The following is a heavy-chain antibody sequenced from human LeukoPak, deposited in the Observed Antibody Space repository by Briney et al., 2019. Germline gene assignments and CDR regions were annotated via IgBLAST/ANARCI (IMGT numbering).Heavy chain of an antibody. Sequence: SEALSLTCTVSGGSISSSSYYWGWIRQPPGKGLEWIGSIYYSGSTYYNPSLKSRVTISVDTSKNQFSLKLSSVTAADTAVYYCARHVRRRDGYNRPTFYYYYYYYYMDVWGKGTTVTVSS. J-gene: IGHJ6*03. CDR2: IYYSGST. CDR3: ARHVRRRDGYNRPTFYYYYYYYYMDV. V-gene: IGHV4-39*01. CDR1: GGSISSSSYY. D-gene: IGHD5-24*01.